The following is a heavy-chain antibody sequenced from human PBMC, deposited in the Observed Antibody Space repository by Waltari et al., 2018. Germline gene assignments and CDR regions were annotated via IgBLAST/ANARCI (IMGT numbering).Heavy chain of an antibody. CDR3: ANMRPFDY. CDR2: INPNSGGT. Sequence: QVHLVQSGAEVKKPGASVKVSRKASGYTFTDSFSNWVRQAPGQGLEWMGWINPNSGGTNYAQKFQGRVTMTRDTSISTAYLDLSSLRSDDTAVYYCANMRPFDYWGQGTLVTVSS. CDR1: GYTFTDSF. J-gene: IGHJ4*02. V-gene: IGHV1-2*02.